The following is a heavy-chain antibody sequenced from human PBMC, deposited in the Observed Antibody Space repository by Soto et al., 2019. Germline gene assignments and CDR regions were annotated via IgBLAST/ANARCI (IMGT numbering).Heavy chain of an antibody. CDR2: ISSSSSYI. D-gene: IGHD5-18*01. V-gene: IGHV3-21*01. J-gene: IGHJ6*02. CDR3: ARDPLQLWFQADMGYYYYGMDV. Sequence: EVQLVESGGGLVKPGGSLRLSCAASGFTFSSYSMNWVRQAPGKGLEWVSSISSSSSYIYYADSVKGRFTISRDNAKNSLYLQMNSLRAEDTAVYYCARDPLQLWFQADMGYYYYGMDVWGQGTTVTVSS. CDR1: GFTFSSYS.